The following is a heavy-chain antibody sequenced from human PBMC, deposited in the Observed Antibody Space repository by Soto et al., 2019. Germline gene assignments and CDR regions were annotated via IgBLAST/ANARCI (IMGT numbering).Heavy chain of an antibody. CDR1: GYTFSNYG. CDR3: ARASGGGVGTTSY. V-gene: IGHV1-18*01. J-gene: IGHJ4*02. CDR2: IRAYNGKI. Sequence: QVQLVQSGAEVKKPGASAKVSCKASGYTFSNYGINWMRQVPGQGLEWMGWIRAYNGKINYAQSFQGRVSLTTDTSTNTAYMELTSLRSDDTAVYYCARASGGGVGTTSYWGQGTLITVSS. D-gene: IGHD1-26*01.